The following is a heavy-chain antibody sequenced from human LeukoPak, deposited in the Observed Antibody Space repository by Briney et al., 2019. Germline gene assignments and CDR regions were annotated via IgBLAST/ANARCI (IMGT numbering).Heavy chain of an antibody. CDR3: AILTSLYYYDSSGPRALGAFDI. V-gene: IGHV4-59*01. Sequence: MSSETLSLTCTVSGGSISSYYWSWIRQPPGKGLEWIGYIYYSGSTNYNPSLKSRVTISVDTSKNQFSLKLSSVTAADTAVYYCAILTSLYYYDSSGPRALGAFDIWGQGTMVTVSS. CDR1: GGSISSYY. J-gene: IGHJ3*02. CDR2: IYYSGST. D-gene: IGHD3-22*01.